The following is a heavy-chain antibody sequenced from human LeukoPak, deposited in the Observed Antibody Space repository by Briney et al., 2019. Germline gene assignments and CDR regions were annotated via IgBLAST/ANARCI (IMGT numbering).Heavy chain of an antibody. D-gene: IGHD2-15*01. V-gene: IGHV1-2*02. Sequence: ASVKVSCKASGYTLSGYYIHWVRQAPGQGLEWVAWINHNSGDTKSAQKFQGRVTMTRDASVSTAYMELSRLRPDDTAVYYCAKETKGKGAARRGWFDPWGQGSLVTVSS. CDR1: GYTLSGYY. J-gene: IGHJ5*02. CDR3: AKETKGKGAARRGWFDP. CDR2: INHNSGDT.